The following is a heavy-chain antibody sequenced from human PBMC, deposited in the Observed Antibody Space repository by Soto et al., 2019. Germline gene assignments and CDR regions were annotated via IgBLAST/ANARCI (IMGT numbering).Heavy chain of an antibody. D-gene: IGHD2-2*01. V-gene: IGHV1-46*03. J-gene: IGHJ6*03. CDR3: AATRYCSSTSCFLYYYMDV. CDR2: INPSGGST. CDR1: GYTFTSYY. Sequence: ASVKVSCKASGYTFTSYYMHWVRQAPGQGLEWMGIINPSGGSTSYAQKFQGRVTMTRDTSTSTVYMEPSSLRSEDTAVYYCAATRYCSSTSCFLYYYMDVWGKGTTFTVSS.